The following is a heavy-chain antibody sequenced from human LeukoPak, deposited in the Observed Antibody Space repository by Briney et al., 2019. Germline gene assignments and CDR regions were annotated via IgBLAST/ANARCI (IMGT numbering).Heavy chain of an antibody. CDR3: ARDNNWFDT. CDR2: FYNSERT. V-gene: IGHV4-31*03. J-gene: IGHJ5*02. CDR1: GGSISSGGYY. Sequence: SETLSLTCTVSGGSISSGGYYWTWIRRHPGKGLEWIGHFYNSERTYYNPSLKSRVTISADTSKNQFSLRLNSVTDADTAVYYCARDNNWFDTWGQGALVTVSS.